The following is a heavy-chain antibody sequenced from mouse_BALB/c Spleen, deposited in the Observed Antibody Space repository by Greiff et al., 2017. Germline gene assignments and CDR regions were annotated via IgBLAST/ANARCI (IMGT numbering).Heavy chain of an antibody. CDR3: ARYPIYYDYGSYFDY. CDR2: IYPGSGNT. D-gene: IGHD2-4*01. J-gene: IGHJ2*01. Sequence: QVQLQQSGAELARPGASVKLSCKASGYTFTDYYINWVKQRTGQGLEWIGEIYPGSGNTYYNEKFKGKATLTADKSSSTAYMQLSSLTSEDSAVYFCARYPIYYDYGSYFDYWGQGTTLTVSS. V-gene: IGHV1-77*01. CDR1: GYTFTDYY.